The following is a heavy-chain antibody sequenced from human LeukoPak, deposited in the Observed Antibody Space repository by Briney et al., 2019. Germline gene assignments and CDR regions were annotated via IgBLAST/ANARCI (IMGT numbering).Heavy chain of an antibody. J-gene: IGHJ4*02. D-gene: IGHD3-10*01. V-gene: IGHV3-23*01. CDR1: GFTFSSYE. Sequence: GGSLRLSCAASGFTFSSYELNWVRQSPGKGLEWVSTISGSGDNTYYADSVKGRFTISRDNSKNTLYLQMNSLRAEDTAVYYCARVTYDSGTYGAFDYWGQGTLVTVSS. CDR2: ISGSGDNT. CDR3: ARVTYDSGTYGAFDY.